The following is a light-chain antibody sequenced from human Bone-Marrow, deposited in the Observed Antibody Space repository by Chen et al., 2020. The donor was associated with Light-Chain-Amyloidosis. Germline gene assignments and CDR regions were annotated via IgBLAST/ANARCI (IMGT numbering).Light chain of an antibody. CDR3: AAWDGSLSDYI. Sequence: QSVLTQPPSASGTPGQRVTISSSGASSNIGIKYVYWYQHFPGAAPNLLIRRNNQRPSGVPDRVSSSKSGTSAFLAISGRRSEDEADYYCAAWDGSLSDYIFGTGTKVIVL. CDR1: SSNIGIKY. CDR2: RNN. J-gene: IGLJ1*01. V-gene: IGLV1-47*01.